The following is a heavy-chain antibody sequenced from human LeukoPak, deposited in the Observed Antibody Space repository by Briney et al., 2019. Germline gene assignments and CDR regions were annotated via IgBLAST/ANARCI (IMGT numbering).Heavy chain of an antibody. CDR2: ISAYNGNT. Sequence: ASVKVSCKVSGYTFKNYGISWVRQAPGQGLEWMGWISAYNGNTNYAQKLQGRVTMTTDTSTSTAYMELRSLRSDDTAVYYCARVLTTIFPFDYWGQGTLVTVSS. CDR3: ARVLTTIFPFDY. V-gene: IGHV1-18*01. J-gene: IGHJ4*02. CDR1: GYTFKNYG. D-gene: IGHD3-9*01.